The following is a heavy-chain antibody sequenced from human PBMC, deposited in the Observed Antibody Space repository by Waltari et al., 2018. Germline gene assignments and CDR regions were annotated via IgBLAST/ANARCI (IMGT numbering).Heavy chain of an antibody. CDR3: ASDPSIGSNLYRYFDF. CDR2: LSSSSGAI. Sequence: EVQLVESGGGLVPPGGSLRLSCADSGLTFNSHAMNWVRQAPGKGLEWVSYLSSSSGAIYYADSVKGRFTISRDNAKNSLYLQMNSLRADDTAVYYCASDPSIGSNLYRYFDFWGQGTLVTVSS. J-gene: IGHJ4*02. V-gene: IGHV3-48*01. CDR1: GLTFNSHA. D-gene: IGHD2-8*01.